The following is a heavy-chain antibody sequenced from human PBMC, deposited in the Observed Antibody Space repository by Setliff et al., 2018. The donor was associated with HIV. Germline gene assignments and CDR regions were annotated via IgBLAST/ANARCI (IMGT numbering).Heavy chain of an antibody. CDR2: MNPNSGNT. CDR3: ARARRDSYDRGRRNHYYIDV. V-gene: IGHV1-8*02. D-gene: IGHD3-22*01. J-gene: IGHJ6*03. Sequence: ASVKVSCKASGYTFSSYDINWVRQATGQGLEWMGWMNPNSGNTGYAQEFQGRVTMTRDTSISTAYMELNNLKFEDTAAYYCARARRDSYDRGRRNHYYIDVWGKGTTVTVSS. CDR1: GYTFSSYD.